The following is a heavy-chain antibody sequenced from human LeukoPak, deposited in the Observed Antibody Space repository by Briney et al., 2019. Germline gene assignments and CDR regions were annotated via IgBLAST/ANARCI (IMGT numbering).Heavy chain of an antibody. D-gene: IGHD5-12*01. J-gene: IGHJ6*02. CDR1: GFTFSGHW. V-gene: IGHV3-7*01. CDR2: IWEGGSEM. Sequence: GGSLRLSCAASGFTFSGHWMNWVRQAPRKGLEWVANIWEGGSEMHYVDSVKGRFTISGDSAKTSLYLQMNSLRAEDSAVYYCVRGRDVVATAPFFYYGMDVWGQGTTVTVSS. CDR3: VRGRDVVATAPFFYYGMDV.